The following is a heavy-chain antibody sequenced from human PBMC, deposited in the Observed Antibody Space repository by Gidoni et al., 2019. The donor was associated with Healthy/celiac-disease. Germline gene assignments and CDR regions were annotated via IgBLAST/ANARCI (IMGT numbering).Heavy chain of an antibody. Sequence: QVQLQESGPGLVKPSQTLSLTCTVPGGSISSGGYYWSWIRQHPGKGLEWIGYIYYSGSTYYNPSLKSRVTISVDTSKNQFSLKLSSVTAADTAVYYCAIQKATITMVRGVLTTYYYGMDVWGQGTTVTVSS. CDR1: GGSISSGGYY. D-gene: IGHD3-10*01. J-gene: IGHJ6*02. V-gene: IGHV4-31*03. CDR2: IYYSGST. CDR3: AIQKATITMVRGVLTTYYYGMDV.